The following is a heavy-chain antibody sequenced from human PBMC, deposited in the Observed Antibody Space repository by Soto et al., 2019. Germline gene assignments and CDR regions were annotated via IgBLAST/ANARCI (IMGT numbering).Heavy chain of an antibody. V-gene: IGHV4-34*01. J-gene: IGHJ6*03. CDR3: ARGLNNHIVVVPAVGSGYYYMDV. D-gene: IGHD2-2*01. Sequence: SETLSLTCAVYGGSFSGYYWSWIRQPPGKGLEWIGEINHSGSTNYNPSLKSRVTISVDTSKNQFSLKLRSVTAADTAVYYCARGLNNHIVVVPAVGSGYYYMDVWGKGTTVTVSS. CDR2: INHSGST. CDR1: GGSFSGYY.